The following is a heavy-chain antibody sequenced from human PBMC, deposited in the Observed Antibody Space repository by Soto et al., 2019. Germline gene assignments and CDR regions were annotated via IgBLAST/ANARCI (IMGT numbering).Heavy chain of an antibody. CDR1: GFTFSDSA. CDR2: IRSKANSYAT. Sequence: EVQLVESGGGLVQPGGSLKLSCAASGFTFSDSAMHWVRQASGKGLEWVGRIRSKANSYATVYAASMEGRFTISRDDSKNMAYLQMNSLKPEDTAVYYCTSIAVAATYWGQGTLVTVSS. CDR3: TSIAVAATY. V-gene: IGHV3-73*01. D-gene: IGHD6-19*01. J-gene: IGHJ4*02.